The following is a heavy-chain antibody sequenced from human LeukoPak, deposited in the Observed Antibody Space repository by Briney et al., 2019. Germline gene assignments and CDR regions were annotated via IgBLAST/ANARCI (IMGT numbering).Heavy chain of an antibody. CDR3: ARALPHRRLMDTTMEQHWFDP. Sequence: VKVSCKASGYIFTSYFMHWVRQAPGQGLEWMGLINPSGGSTRYAQKFQGRVTMTRDMSTSTVYMELSSLRSEDTAVYYCARALPHRRLMDTTMEQHWFDPWGQGTLVTVSS. J-gene: IGHJ5*02. CDR1: GYIFTSYF. D-gene: IGHD5-18*01. CDR2: INPSGGST. V-gene: IGHV1-46*01.